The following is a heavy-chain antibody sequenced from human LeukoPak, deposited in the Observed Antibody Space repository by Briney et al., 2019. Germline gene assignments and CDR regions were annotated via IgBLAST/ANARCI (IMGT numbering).Heavy chain of an antibody. V-gene: IGHV1-8*01. J-gene: IGHJ6*03. CDR2: MNPNSGNT. Sequence: GASVTVSCKASGYTFTSYDINWVRRAPGQGLEWMGWMNPNSGNTGYAQKFQGRVTMAMNTSINTAYMELSSLRSEDTAVYYCARAASWSPIGDSYYYMDVWGKGTTVTISS. CDR3: ARAASWSPIGDSYYYMDV. CDR1: GYTFTSYD. D-gene: IGHD6-13*01.